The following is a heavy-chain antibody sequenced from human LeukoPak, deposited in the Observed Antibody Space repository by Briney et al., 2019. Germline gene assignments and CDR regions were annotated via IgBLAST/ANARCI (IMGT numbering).Heavy chain of an antibody. CDR2: INHSGST. V-gene: IGHV4-34*01. CDR3: ARGPYYYDSIRRFDP. J-gene: IGHJ5*02. CDR1: GGPFSGYY. D-gene: IGHD3-22*01. Sequence: SETLSLTCAVYGGPFSGYYWSWTRQPPGKGLEWIGEINHSGSTNYNPSLKSRVTISVDTSKNQFSLKLSSVTAADTAVYYCARGPYYYDSIRRFDPWGQGTLVTVSS.